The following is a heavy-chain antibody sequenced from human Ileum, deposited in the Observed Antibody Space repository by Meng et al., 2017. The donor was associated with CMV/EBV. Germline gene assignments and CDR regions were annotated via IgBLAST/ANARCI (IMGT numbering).Heavy chain of an antibody. CDR3: GRAGARGVPIDM. CDR2: LRTSGTT. Sequence: QMQRPESAPGLVKPSETLSLTCIVSGDSISGYHWTWIREPAGKGLEWIGRLRTSGTTDHNPSLKSRVTLSIDTSKNQFSLKLNSVTAADTAVYYCGRAGARGVPIDMWGQGTLVTVSS. J-gene: IGHJ4*02. CDR1: GDSISGYH. D-gene: IGHD3-10*01. V-gene: IGHV4-4*07.